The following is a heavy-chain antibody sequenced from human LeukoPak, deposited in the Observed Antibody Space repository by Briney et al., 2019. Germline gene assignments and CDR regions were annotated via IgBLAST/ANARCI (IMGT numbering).Heavy chain of an antibody. CDR2: INPSGGSA. CDR1: GYTFTSYY. CDR3: ARGEGLYGDYGY. Sequence: ASVKVSCKASGYTFTSYYMHWVRQAPGQGLEWMGNINPSGGSASYAQKFQGRVTMTSDTSTSTVYMDLSSLRSEDTAVYYCARGEGLYGDYGYWGQGTLVTVSS. V-gene: IGHV1-46*01. J-gene: IGHJ4*02. D-gene: IGHD4-17*01.